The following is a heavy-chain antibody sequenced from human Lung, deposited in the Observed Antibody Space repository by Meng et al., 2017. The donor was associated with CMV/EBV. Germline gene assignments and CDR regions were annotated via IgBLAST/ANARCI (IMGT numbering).Heavy chain of an antibody. V-gene: IGHV1-2*02. CDR2: INPNSGGT. Sequence: SXXVSXKASGYTFTDNYIYWVRQAPGQGLEWMGWINPNSGGTNYAQKFQGRVTMTRDTSTSTAFMDLSRLRSDDRAVYYCARVSTPGRPRSHFDSWGQGTXVTVSS. D-gene: IGHD6-6*01. J-gene: IGHJ4*02. CDR1: GYTFTDNY. CDR3: ARVSTPGRPRSHFDS.